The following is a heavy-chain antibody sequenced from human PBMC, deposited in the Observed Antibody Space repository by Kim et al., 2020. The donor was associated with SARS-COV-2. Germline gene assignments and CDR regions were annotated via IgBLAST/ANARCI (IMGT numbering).Heavy chain of an antibody. Sequence: GGSLRLSCAASGFTFSSYGMHWVRQAPGKGLEWVAVISYDGSNKYYADSMKGRFTISRDNSKNTLYLQMNSLRVEDTAVYYCTKGVEPATRGDWFDPWGQGTLVTVSS. CDR2: ISYDGSNK. V-gene: IGHV3-30*18. D-gene: IGHD2-2*01. J-gene: IGHJ5*02. CDR1: GFTFSSYG. CDR3: TKGVEPATRGDWFDP.